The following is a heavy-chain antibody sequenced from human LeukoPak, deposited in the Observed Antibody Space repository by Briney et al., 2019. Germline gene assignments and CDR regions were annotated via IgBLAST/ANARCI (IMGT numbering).Heavy chain of an antibody. Sequence: GGSLRLSCAASGFTFSSYAMHWVRQAPGKGLEYVSAISSNGGSTYYANSVKGRFTISRDNSKNTLYLQMGSLRAEDMAVYYCARRVYSSSSGTNWFDPWGQGTLVTVSS. CDR2: ISSNGGST. D-gene: IGHD6-6*01. CDR3: ARRVYSSSSGTNWFDP. V-gene: IGHV3-64*01. CDR1: GFTFSSYA. J-gene: IGHJ5*02.